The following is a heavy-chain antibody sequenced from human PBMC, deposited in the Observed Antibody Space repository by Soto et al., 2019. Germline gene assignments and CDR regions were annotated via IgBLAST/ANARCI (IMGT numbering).Heavy chain of an antibody. CDR3: ATSRISIAVAGETEYYFDY. D-gene: IGHD6-19*01. Sequence: GAXVKVSCKASGYIFTGYYMHWVRQAPGQGLEWMGWINPNSGDTNYTQKFQGWVTMTRDTSISTAYMELSRLRSDDTAVYYCATSRISIAVAGETEYYFDYWGQGTLVTV. CDR1: GYIFTGYY. CDR2: INPNSGDT. V-gene: IGHV1-2*04. J-gene: IGHJ4*02.